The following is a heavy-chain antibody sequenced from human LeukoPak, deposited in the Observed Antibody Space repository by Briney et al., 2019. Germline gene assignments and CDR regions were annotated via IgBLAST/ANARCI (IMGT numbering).Heavy chain of an antibody. CDR1: GFTVSSNY. D-gene: IGHD7-27*01. CDR2: IYSGGST. V-gene: IGHV3-53*01. J-gene: IGHJ4*02. CDR3: ASDGPSLGRFDY. Sequence: GGSLRLSCAASGFTVSSNYMSWVRQAPGKGLECVSVIYSGGSTYYADSVKGRFTISRDNSKNTLYLQMNSLRAEDTAVYYCASDGPSLGRFDYWGQGTLVTVSS.